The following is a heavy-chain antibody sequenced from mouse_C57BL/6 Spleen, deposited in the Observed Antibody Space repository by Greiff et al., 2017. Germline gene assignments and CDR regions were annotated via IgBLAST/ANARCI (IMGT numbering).Heavy chain of an antibody. D-gene: IGHD1-1*01. J-gene: IGHJ4*01. CDR2: ISNLAYSI. CDR1: GFTFSDYG. CDR3: ARHGSSYERDYYAMDY. Sequence: EVKLMESGGGLVQPGGSLKLSCAASGFTFSDYGMAWVRQAPRKGPEWVAFISNLAYSIYYADTVTGRFTISRENAKNTLYLEMSSLRSEDTAMYYCARHGSSYERDYYAMDYWGQGTSVTVSS. V-gene: IGHV5-15*01.